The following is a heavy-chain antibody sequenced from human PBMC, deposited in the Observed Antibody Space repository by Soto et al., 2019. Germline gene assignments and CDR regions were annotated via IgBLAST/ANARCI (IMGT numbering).Heavy chain of an antibody. D-gene: IGHD6-19*01. J-gene: IGHJ4*02. CDR1: GFTFSNYW. CDR3: ATIPPRTVARSNDY. V-gene: IGHV3-23*01. CDR2: ISGSGGST. Sequence: GGSLRLSCAASGFTFSNYWMHWVRQAPGKGLVWDSAISGSGGSTYYADSVKGRFTISRDNSKNTLYLQMNSQRAVDTAVYYCATIPPRTVARSNDYWGQGTLVTVSS.